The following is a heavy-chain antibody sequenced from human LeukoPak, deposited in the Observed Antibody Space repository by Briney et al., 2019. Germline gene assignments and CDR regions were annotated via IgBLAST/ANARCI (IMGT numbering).Heavy chain of an antibody. J-gene: IGHJ4*02. CDR3: AKVTYGSGTYGAFDS. D-gene: IGHD3-10*01. Sequence: PGGSLRLSCAASGFPLSSYAMSWVRQGPGKGLEWVSTISGSGDYTYYADSVKGRFTISRDNSKNTLYLQMNSLRAEDTAIYYCAKVTYGSGTYGAFDSWGQGTLVTVSS. CDR2: ISGSGDYT. V-gene: IGHV3-23*01. CDR1: GFPLSSYA.